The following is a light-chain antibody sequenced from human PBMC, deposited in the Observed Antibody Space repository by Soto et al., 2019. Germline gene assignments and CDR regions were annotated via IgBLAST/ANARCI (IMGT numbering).Light chain of an antibody. CDR1: SRDVGGYNY. J-gene: IGLJ2*01. V-gene: IGLV2-14*01. Sequence: QSVLTQPASVSGSPGQSITISCTGTSRDVGGYNYVSWYQQHPGKAPKLTIYDVSNRPSGVSNRFSGSKSGNTASLTISGLQAEDEADYYCSSYTSRSTLVFGGGTKLTVL. CDR3: SSYTSRSTLV. CDR2: DVS.